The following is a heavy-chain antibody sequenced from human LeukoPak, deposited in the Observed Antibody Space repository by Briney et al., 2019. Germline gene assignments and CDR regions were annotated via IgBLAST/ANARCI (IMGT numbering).Heavy chain of an antibody. CDR1: GGSFGDYY. CDR3: ARQYSSGRIFDY. J-gene: IGHJ4*02. CDR2: INHSGST. D-gene: IGHD6-19*01. V-gene: IGHV4-34*01. Sequence: PSETLSLTCAVYGGSFGDYYWSWIRQPPGMGLEWIGEINHSGSTNYNPSLKSRVTISVDTSKNQFSLKLSSVTAADTAVYYCARQYSSGRIFDYWGQGTLVTVSS.